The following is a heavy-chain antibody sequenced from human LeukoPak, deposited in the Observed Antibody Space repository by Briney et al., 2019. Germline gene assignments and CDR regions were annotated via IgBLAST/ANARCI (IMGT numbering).Heavy chain of an antibody. Sequence: GGSLRLSCAASGFTFSSYEMNWVRQAPGKGLEWVSYISSSGSTIYYADSVKGRFTISRDNAENSLYLQMNSLRAEDTAVFYCARLLWFGDTPGFDYWGQGTLVTVSS. CDR3: ARLLWFGDTPGFDY. V-gene: IGHV3-48*03. D-gene: IGHD3-10*01. J-gene: IGHJ4*02. CDR1: GFTFSSYE. CDR2: ISSSGSTI.